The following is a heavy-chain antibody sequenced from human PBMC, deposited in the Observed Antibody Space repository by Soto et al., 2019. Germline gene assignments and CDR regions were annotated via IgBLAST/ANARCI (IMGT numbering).Heavy chain of an antibody. Sequence: ASVKVSCKASGYTFTGYYVHWVRQAPGQGLEWMGWINPNSGDTYLAQRFQGRVTMNRDTSIGTAYMELRGLTSDDTAEYYCAKGGAIVAAGTRVYLYNAMDVWGQGTTVPVYS. J-gene: IGHJ6*02. CDR2: INPNSGDT. D-gene: IGHD1-26*01. CDR1: GYTFTGYY. V-gene: IGHV1-2*02. CDR3: AKGGAIVAAGTRVYLYNAMDV.